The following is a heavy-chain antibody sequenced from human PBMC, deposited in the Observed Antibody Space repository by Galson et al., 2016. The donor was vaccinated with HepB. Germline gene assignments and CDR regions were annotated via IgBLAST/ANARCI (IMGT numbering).Heavy chain of an antibody. V-gene: IGHV3-9*01. J-gene: IGHJ5*02. CDR3: AKEDGGFNFDP. D-gene: IGHD2-15*01. Sequence: SLRLSCAASGFIFDDYSMRWVRQIPGKGLEWVSGINWNSARVDYAGSVKGRFTISRDKNSLFLQMNSPRPEDTALYYCAKEDGGFNFDPWGQGTLVTVSS. CDR2: INWNSARV. CDR1: GFIFDDYS.